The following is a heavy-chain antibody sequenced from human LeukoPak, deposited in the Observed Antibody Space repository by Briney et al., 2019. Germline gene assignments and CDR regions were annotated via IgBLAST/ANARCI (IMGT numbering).Heavy chain of an antibody. CDR1: GFTFSSYA. Sequence: GGSLRLSCAASGFTFSSYAMSWVRQAPGKGLEWVAVISYDGSNKYYADSVKGRFTISRDNSKNTLYLQMNSLRAEDTAVYYCAKDREYYDILTGPGYWGQGTLVTVSS. V-gene: IGHV3-30*18. CDR3: AKDREYYDILTGPGY. D-gene: IGHD3-9*01. J-gene: IGHJ4*02. CDR2: ISYDGSNK.